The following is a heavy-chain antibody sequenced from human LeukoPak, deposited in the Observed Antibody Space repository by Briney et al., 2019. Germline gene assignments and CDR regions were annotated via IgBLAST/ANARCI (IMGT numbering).Heavy chain of an antibody. Sequence: ASVKVSCKASGYTFTSYAMHWVRQAPGQRPEWMGWINAGNGNTKYSQKFQGRVTITRDTSASTAYMELSSLRSEDTAVYYCARGSGNYYNRLDYWGQGTLVTVSS. V-gene: IGHV1-3*01. CDR2: INAGNGNT. CDR1: GYTFTSYA. J-gene: IGHJ4*02. D-gene: IGHD1-26*01. CDR3: ARGSGNYYNRLDY.